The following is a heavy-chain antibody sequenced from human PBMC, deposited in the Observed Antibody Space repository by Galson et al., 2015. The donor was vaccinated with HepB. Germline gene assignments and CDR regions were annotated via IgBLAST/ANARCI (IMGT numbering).Heavy chain of an antibody. CDR2: IKSYNDGGST. CDR1: GFSFNYAW. CDR3: ATGGGGIFYPGGY. D-gene: IGHD2-15*01. V-gene: IGHV3-15*01. J-gene: IGHJ4*02. Sequence: SLRLSCATSGFSFNYAWMNWVRQAPGKGLEWIGRIKSYNDGGSTVYAAPVKGRFTISRDDSKNMLYLQMNSLRTDDTAVYSCATGGGGIFYPGGYWGQGTLVTVSS.